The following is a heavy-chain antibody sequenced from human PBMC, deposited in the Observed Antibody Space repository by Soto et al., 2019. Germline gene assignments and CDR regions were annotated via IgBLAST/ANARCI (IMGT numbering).Heavy chain of an antibody. Sequence: PGESLKISCKGSGYNFATYWIGWVRQMPGKGLEWMGIIYPGDSDTRYSPSFQGQVTFSADKSISTAYLQWSSLKASDTAMYYCARRGACYCSGGSCYSRGSFDYWGQGTLVTVSS. V-gene: IGHV5-51*01. CDR3: ARRGACYCSGGSCYSRGSFDY. J-gene: IGHJ4*02. CDR2: IYPGDSDT. D-gene: IGHD2-15*01. CDR1: GYNFATYW.